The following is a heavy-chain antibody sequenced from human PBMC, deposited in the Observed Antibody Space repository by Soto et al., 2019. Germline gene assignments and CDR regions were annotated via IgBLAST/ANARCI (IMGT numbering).Heavy chain of an antibody. V-gene: IGHV4-39*01. CDR1: GGSISSSSYY. CDR2: IYYSGST. CDR3: ASSFSGYDPFYYYYYMDV. D-gene: IGHD5-12*01. Sequence: GLVKPSETLSPTCTVSGGSISSSSYYWGWIRQPPGKGLEWIGSIYYSGSTYYNPPLKSRVTISVDTSKNQFSLKLSSVTAADTAVYYCASSFSGYDPFYYYYYMDVWGKGTKVTV. J-gene: IGHJ6*03.